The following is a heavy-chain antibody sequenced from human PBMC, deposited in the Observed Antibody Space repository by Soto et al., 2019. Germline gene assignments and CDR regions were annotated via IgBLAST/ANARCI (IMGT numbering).Heavy chain of an antibody. CDR1: GDSVSSNSAA. Sequence: PSPTLSLTCAISGDSVSSNSAAWNWIRQSPSRGLEWLGRTYYRSKWYNDYAVSVKSRITINPDTSKNQFSLQLNSVTPEDTAVYYCAREAPSLWFGELLHIYYYYGMDVWGQGTTVTVSS. V-gene: IGHV6-1*01. CDR3: AREAPSLWFGELLHIYYYYGMDV. J-gene: IGHJ6*02. CDR2: TYYRSKWYN. D-gene: IGHD3-10*01.